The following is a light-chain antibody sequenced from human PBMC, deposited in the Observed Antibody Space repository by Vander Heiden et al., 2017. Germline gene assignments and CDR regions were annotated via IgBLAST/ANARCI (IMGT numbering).Light chain of an antibody. CDR3: QSYDSSRSDLYV. CDR1: SSTIGAGYD. J-gene: IGLJ1*01. CDR2: GNS. V-gene: IGLV1-40*01. Sequence: QSVLTPPPSVSGAPGQRVTISCPGSSSTIGAGYDVHWYQPHPGTAPHLLIFGNSNRLAGVPDRCSGSTSGTSATMAITCLQAEEVADDYCQSYDSSRSDLYVFGTGTKVTVL.